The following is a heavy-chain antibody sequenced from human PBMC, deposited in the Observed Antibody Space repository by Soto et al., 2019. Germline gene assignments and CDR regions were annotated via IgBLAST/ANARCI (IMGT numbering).Heavy chain of an antibody. D-gene: IGHD2-2*01. J-gene: IGHJ3*02. CDR3: AIDPHIVVVTAAKPAPVAFDI. V-gene: IGHV1-46*03. Sequence: QVQLVQSGAEVKKPGASVKVSCKASGYTFTSYYMHWVRQAPGQGLEWMGIINPSGGSTSYAQKFQGRVTMTRDTSTSTVYMELSRLRSEDTAVYYCAIDPHIVVVTAAKPAPVAFDIWGQGTMVTVSS. CDR2: INPSGGST. CDR1: GYTFTSYY.